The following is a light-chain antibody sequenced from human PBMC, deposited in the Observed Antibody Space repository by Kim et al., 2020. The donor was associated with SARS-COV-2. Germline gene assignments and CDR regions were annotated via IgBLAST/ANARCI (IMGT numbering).Light chain of an antibody. Sequence: QMTQSPPSLSASLGDRITFTCQATQDISRYLNWYQQKPGEAPKLLIYDASNLKTGVPSRFSGGGSGTHSTFTISSLQPEDVATYYCQQYDSLPYTFGPGTKVDIK. CDR3: QQYDSLPYT. V-gene: IGKV1-33*01. J-gene: IGKJ2*01. CDR2: DAS. CDR1: QDISRY.